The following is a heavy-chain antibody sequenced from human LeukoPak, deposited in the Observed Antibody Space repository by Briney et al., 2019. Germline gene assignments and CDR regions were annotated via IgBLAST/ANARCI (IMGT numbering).Heavy chain of an antibody. CDR1: GFTFSNAW. V-gene: IGHV3-15*01. D-gene: IGHD1-26*01. J-gene: IGHJ4*02. CDR3: KGGEFWENYYFHY. CDR2: IKSKTDGGTT. Sequence: GGSLRPSCAASGFTFSNAWMTWVRQAPGKGLEWVGRIKSKTDGGTTDYAAPVKGRFTISRDDSKNTLYLQMNSLKTEDTAVYYCKGGEFWENYYFHYWGQGTLVTVSS.